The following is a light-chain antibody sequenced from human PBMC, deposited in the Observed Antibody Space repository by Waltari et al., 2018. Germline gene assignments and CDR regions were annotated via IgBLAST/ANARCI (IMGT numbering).Light chain of an antibody. CDR3: QQNYNVPPT. Sequence: DIQMTQSPSSLSASIGDRVNITCRASQNIRSSLSWYQQNAGNSPRLLIFGAISLQSGVPSRFSGTDSGTDFTLTISSLQPEDSAMYYCQQNYNVPPTFGGGTKVEIK. CDR1: QNIRSS. V-gene: IGKV1-39*01. J-gene: IGKJ4*01. CDR2: GAI.